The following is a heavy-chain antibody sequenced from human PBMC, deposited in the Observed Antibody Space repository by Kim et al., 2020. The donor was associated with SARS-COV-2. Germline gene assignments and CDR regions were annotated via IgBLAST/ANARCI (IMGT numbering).Heavy chain of an antibody. V-gene: IGHV1-46*01. D-gene: IGHD1-1*01. J-gene: IGHJ4*02. CDR3: ARDRGAPGAFDY. Sequence: SYAQKFQGRVTMTRDTSTSTVYMELSSLRSEDTAVYYCARDRGAPGAFDYWGQGTLVTVSS.